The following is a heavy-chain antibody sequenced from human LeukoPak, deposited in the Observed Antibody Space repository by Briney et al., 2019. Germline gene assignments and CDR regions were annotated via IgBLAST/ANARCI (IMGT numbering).Heavy chain of an antibody. Sequence: SETLSLTCTVSGGSITSGGYYWTWIRQPAGEGLEWLGRIHTSGSPNYIPSLKSRVAISLDTSKNQFSLKLSSVTAADTAVYYCVRGRYYYDTSGYVVWLDPWGQGTLVTVSS. CDR3: VRGRYYYDTSGYVVWLDP. D-gene: IGHD3-22*01. V-gene: IGHV4-61*02. CDR1: GGSITSGGYY. J-gene: IGHJ5*02. CDR2: IHTSGSP.